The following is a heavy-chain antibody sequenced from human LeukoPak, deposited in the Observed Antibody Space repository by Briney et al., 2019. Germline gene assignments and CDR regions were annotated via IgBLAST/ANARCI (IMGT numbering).Heavy chain of an antibody. D-gene: IGHD6-6*01. CDR1: AFTPCSCW. CDR3: ARDRIAARPYYFDY. J-gene: IGHJ4*02. Sequence: GGSLSLSCALSAFTPCSCWMRGGRRTPRKGVEGVVNIKQDGSEKYYVDSVKGRFTISRDNAKNSLYLQMNSLRAEDTAVYYGARDRIAARPYYFDYWGQGTLVTVSS. CDR2: IKQDGSEK. V-gene: IGHV3-7*01.